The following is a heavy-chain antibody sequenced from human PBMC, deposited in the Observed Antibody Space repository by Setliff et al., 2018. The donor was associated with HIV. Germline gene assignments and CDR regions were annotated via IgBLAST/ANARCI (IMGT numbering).Heavy chain of an antibody. CDR1: GGSISSGTSY. V-gene: IGHV4-61*02. CDR3: ARDRGEVLPSAITSYSYYYMDV. CDR2: IYTSGST. D-gene: IGHD2-2*01. Sequence: SETLSLTCTVSGGSISSGTSYWSWIRQPAEKGLEWIGRIYTSGSTDYNPSLKSRVTISLDTSKNQFSLKLSSVTAADTAVYFCARDRGEVLPSAITSYSYYYMDVWGKGTSVTVSS. J-gene: IGHJ6*03.